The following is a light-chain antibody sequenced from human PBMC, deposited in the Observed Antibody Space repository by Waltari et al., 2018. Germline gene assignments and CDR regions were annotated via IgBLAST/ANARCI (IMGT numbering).Light chain of an antibody. Sequence: QSALTQPASVSGSPGQSITISCTGTSSDVGGYNYVCWYQHHPGKAPKLMIYEVSHRPSGVSNRFSGSKSGNTASLTISGLQAEDDADYYCSSYTSSNTLVFGTGTKVTVL. CDR2: EVS. J-gene: IGLJ1*01. CDR3: SSYTSSNTLV. CDR1: SSDVGGYNY. V-gene: IGLV2-14*01.